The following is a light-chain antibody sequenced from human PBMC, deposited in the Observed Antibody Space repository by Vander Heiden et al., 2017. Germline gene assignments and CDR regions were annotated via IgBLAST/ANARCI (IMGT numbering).Light chain of an antibody. J-gene: IGLJ1*01. CDR2: DVT. Sequence: QSALTQPASVSGSPGQSITVSCTGISSDFGVHTFVSWYQQHPGRPPKLMIYDVTNRPSGVSNRFSGSKSGNTASLTISGLQADDEADYYCSTYTTGNSLYVFGSGTKVTVL. V-gene: IGLV2-14*03. CDR1: SSDFGVHTF. CDR3: STYTTGNSLYV.